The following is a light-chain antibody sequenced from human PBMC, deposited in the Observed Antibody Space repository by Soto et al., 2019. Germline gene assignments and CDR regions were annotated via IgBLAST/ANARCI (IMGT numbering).Light chain of an antibody. Sequence: DIQMTQSPSSLSASVGDRVTITCGASQSISSYLNWYQQKPGKAPKLLIYAASSLQSGVPSRFSGSGSGTDFTLTFSSLQPEDFATYYCQQSYSTPFTFGPGTKVDIK. CDR2: AAS. CDR3: QQSYSTPFT. CDR1: QSISSY. V-gene: IGKV1-39*01. J-gene: IGKJ3*01.